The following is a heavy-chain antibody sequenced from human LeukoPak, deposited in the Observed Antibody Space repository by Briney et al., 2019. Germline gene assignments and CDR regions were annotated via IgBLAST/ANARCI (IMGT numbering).Heavy chain of an antibody. D-gene: IGHD3-3*01. CDR3: ARGNLEYYFDY. Sequence: SETLSLTCTVSGGSISSYYWSWIRQPPGKGLEWIGYIYYSGSTSYNPSLKSRVTISVDTSKNQFSLKLSSVTAADTAVYYCARGNLEYYFDYWGQGTLVTVSS. J-gene: IGHJ4*02. CDR2: IYYSGST. CDR1: GGSISSYY. V-gene: IGHV4-59*12.